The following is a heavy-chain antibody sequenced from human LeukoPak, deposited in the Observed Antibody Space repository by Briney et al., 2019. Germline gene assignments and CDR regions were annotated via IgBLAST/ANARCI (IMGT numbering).Heavy chain of an antibody. CDR2: MNPNSGNT. J-gene: IGHJ4*02. D-gene: IGHD3-10*01. Sequence: ASVKVSRKASGYTFTDYYIHWVRQAPGQGLEWMGWMNPNSGNTGYAQKFQGRVTITRNTSISTAYMELSSLRSEDTAVYYCARGRGGYWGQGTLVTVSS. CDR1: GYTFTDYY. V-gene: IGHV1-8*03. CDR3: ARGRGGY.